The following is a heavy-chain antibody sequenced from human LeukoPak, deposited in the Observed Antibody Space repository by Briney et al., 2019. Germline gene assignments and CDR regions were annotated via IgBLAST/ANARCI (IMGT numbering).Heavy chain of an antibody. CDR3: ASSGSYYNSPFDY. CDR2: IYSGGST. Sequence: GGSLGLSCAASGFTVSSNYMSWVRQAPGKGLEWVSVIYSGGSTYYADSVKGRFTISRDNSKNTLYLQMNSLRAEDTAVYYCASSGSYYNSPFDYWGQGTLVTVSS. J-gene: IGHJ4*02. V-gene: IGHV3-53*01. CDR1: GFTVSSNY. D-gene: IGHD3-10*01.